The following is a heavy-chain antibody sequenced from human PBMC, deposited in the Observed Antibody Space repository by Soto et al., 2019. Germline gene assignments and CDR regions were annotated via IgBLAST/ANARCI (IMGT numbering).Heavy chain of an antibody. CDR3: ARYTSHFYDSGVYGGYYIDD. CDR1: GGFVRSSFYY. Sequence: QLQLQESGPGLVKPSETLSLMCNVSGGFVRSSFYYWGWIRQPPGKGLEWIGSIYYRGTTYYNASRKSRVTISVDTSENQFSLRLSSVTAADTAVYYCARYTSHFYDSGVYGGYYIDDWGQGTLVTVSS. J-gene: IGHJ4*02. V-gene: IGHV4-39*01. CDR2: IYYRGTT. D-gene: IGHD3-22*01.